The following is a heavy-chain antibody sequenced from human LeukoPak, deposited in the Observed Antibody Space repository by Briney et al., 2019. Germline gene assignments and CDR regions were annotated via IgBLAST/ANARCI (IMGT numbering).Heavy chain of an antibody. V-gene: IGHV3-30*18. D-gene: IGHD4-17*01. J-gene: IGHJ4*02. CDR3: AKDPTRNTVTSPTVFDY. CDR2: ISYDGSNK. CDR1: GFTFSSYA. Sequence: PGGSLRLSCAASGFTFSSYAMSWVRQAPGKGLEWVAVISYDGSNKYYADSVKGRFTISRDNSKNTLYLQMNSLRAEDTAVYYCAKDPTRNTVTSPTVFDYWGQGTLVTVSS.